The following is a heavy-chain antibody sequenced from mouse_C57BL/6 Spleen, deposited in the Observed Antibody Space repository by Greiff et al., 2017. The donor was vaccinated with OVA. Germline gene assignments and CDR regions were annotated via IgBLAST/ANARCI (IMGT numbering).Heavy chain of an antibody. CDR2: IDPSDSYT. J-gene: IGHJ2*01. CDR1: GYTFTSYW. Sequence: VQLQQPGAELVRPGTSVKLSCKASGYTFTSYWMHWVKQRPGQGLEWIGVIDPSDSYTNYNLKFKGKATLTVDTSSSTAYMQLSSLTSEDSAVYYCARGGNYYFDYWGQGTTLTVSS. D-gene: IGHD2-1*01. V-gene: IGHV1-59*01. CDR3: ARGGNYYFDY.